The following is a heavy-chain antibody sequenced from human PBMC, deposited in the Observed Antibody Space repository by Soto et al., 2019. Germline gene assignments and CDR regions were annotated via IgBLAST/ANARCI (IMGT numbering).Heavy chain of an antibody. CDR2: IKSKGDGETT. CDR1: GFTFGNAW. V-gene: IGHV3-15*01. D-gene: IGHD7-27*01. Sequence: QLVESGGGVVRPGGSLKLSCACAGFTFGNAWLSWVRQAPGKGLEWVGRIKSKGDGETTDFAAPVKGRIAISRNDSENLVFLQMSSLKTEDAGVYYGTTGLGQQELVFDFWGQGAPVTVSS. J-gene: IGHJ4*02. CDR3: TTGLGQQELVFDF.